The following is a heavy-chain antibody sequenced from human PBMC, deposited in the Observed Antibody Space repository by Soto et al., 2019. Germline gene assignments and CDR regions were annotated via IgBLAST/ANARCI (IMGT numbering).Heavy chain of an antibody. CDR3: ARHSPYCGGDCYSYDY. V-gene: IGHV4-59*08. D-gene: IGHD2-21*02. Sequence: SETLSLTCTVSGGSISSYYWSWIRQPPGKGLEWIGYIYYSGSTNYNPSLKSRVTISVDTSKNQFSLKLSSVTAADTAVYYCARHSPYCGGDCYSYDYWGQGNLVTVSS. CDR1: GGSISSYY. J-gene: IGHJ4*02. CDR2: IYYSGST.